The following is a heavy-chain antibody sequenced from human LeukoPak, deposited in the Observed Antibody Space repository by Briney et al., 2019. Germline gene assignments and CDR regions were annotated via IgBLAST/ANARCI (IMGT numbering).Heavy chain of an antibody. J-gene: IGHJ5*02. CDR2: IYYSGST. V-gene: IGHV4-39*07. CDR3: ARDQSGWFDP. Sequence: SETLSLTCTVSGGSISSTSYYWGWIRQPPGKGLEWIGSIYYSGSTYYSPSLKSRVTISVDTSKNQFSLNLSSVTAADTAVYYCARDQSGWFDPWGQGTLVTVSS. D-gene: IGHD3-10*01. CDR1: GGSISSTSYY.